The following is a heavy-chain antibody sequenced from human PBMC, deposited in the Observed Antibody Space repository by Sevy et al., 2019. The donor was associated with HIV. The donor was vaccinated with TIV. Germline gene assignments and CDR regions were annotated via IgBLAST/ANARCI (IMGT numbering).Heavy chain of an antibody. D-gene: IGHD2-2*01. V-gene: IGHV3-30*18. CDR3: AKDGDPYSSNWVFYFFDK. Sequence: GGSLRLSCAASKFTFSYSGMHWVRQAPGKGLEWVAAISYDGSIKYYADSVKGRFTISRDNSKNMMYLEMNSLRAEDTAIYYCAKDGDPYSSNWVFYFFDKWGQGTLVTVS. CDR2: ISYDGSIK. CDR1: KFTFSYSG. J-gene: IGHJ4*02.